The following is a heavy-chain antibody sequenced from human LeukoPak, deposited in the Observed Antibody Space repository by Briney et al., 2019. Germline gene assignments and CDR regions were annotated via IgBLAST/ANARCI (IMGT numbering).Heavy chain of an antibody. CDR3: AKDPTWDRSPTSFTY. V-gene: IGHV3-23*01. D-gene: IGHD1-26*01. CDR1: GFTFNNYA. CDR2: ISGNGDNT. Sequence: PGGSLRLSCAASGFTFNNYAMSWVRQAPGKGLEWISGISGNGDNTYYVDSVKGGFTVSRDTSKNTVYLQMNRLSAEETDLYSCAKDPTWDRSPTSFTYWGQGTRVTVSS. J-gene: IGHJ4*02.